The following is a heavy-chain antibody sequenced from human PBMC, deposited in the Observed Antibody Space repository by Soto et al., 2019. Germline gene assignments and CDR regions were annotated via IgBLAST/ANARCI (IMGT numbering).Heavy chain of an antibody. D-gene: IGHD2-2*01. J-gene: IGHJ3*02. Sequence: QVQLQESGPGLVKPSETLSLTCSVSGGSISSYYWSWIRQPAGKALEWIGRIYTSGSTNYNPSLKRRVTMSVDTSKNQFSLKLTSVTAVDTAVYYCARDPYCRSTSCYDAFDIWGQGTLVTVSS. V-gene: IGHV4-4*07. CDR3: ARDPYCRSTSCYDAFDI. CDR2: IYTSGST. CDR1: GGSISSYY.